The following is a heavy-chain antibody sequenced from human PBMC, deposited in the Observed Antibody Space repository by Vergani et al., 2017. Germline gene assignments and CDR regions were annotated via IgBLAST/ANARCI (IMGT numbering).Heavy chain of an antibody. CDR2: INPNSGGT. J-gene: IGHJ4*02. D-gene: IGHD6-19*01. CDR1: GYTFTGYY. V-gene: IGHV1-2*02. CDR3: ARDHDSSGWSNQPPFDY. Sequence: QVQLVQSGAEVQKPGASVKVSCKASGYTFTGYYMHWVRQAPGQGLEWMGWINPNSGGTNYAQKFQGRVTMTRDTSISTAYMELSRLRSDDTAVYYCARDHDSSGWSNQPPFDYWGQGTLVTVSS.